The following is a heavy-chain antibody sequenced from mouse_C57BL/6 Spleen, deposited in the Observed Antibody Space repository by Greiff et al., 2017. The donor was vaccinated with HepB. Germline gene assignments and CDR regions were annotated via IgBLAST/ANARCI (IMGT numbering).Heavy chain of an antibody. CDR2: IDPEDGET. V-gene: IGHV14-2*01. D-gene: IGHD3-2*02. CDR1: GFNIKDYY. J-gene: IGHJ2*01. Sequence: EVQLQESGAELVKPGASVKLSCTASGFNIKDYYMHWVKQRTEQGLEWIGRIDPEDGETKDAPKFQGKATITADTSSNTAYLQLSSLTSEDTAVYYCAPDSSGYYFDYWGQGTTLTVSS. CDR3: APDSSGYYFDY.